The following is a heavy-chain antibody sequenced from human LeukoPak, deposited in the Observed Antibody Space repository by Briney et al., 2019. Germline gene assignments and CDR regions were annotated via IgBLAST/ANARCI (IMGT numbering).Heavy chain of an antibody. J-gene: IGHJ4*02. D-gene: IGHD6-6*01. V-gene: IGHV3-23*01. CDR3: AKEAYSGSSFDF. Sequence: GGSLRLSCAASGITFRNYAMSWVRQAPGKGLEWVSTVSGNGESTFYADSVKGRFTISRANSKNTLYLQMNRLRADDMAIYHCAKEAYSGSSFDFWGQGTLVTVSS. CDR1: GITFRNYA. CDR2: VSGNGEST.